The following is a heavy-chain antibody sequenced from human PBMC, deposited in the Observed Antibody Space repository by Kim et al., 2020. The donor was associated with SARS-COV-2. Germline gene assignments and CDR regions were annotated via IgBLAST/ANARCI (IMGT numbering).Heavy chain of an antibody. CDR3: AKDTRIQLWGYGGMDV. J-gene: IGHJ6*02. CDR2: ISWDGGST. D-gene: IGHD5-18*01. Sequence: GGSLRLSCAASGFTFDDYTMHWVRQPPGKGLEWVSLISWDGGSTFYADSVKGRFTISRDNTKNSLYLQMNSLRTEDTALYYCAKDTRIQLWGYGGMDVWGQGTTVTVSS. CDR1: GFTFDDYT. V-gene: IGHV3-43*01.